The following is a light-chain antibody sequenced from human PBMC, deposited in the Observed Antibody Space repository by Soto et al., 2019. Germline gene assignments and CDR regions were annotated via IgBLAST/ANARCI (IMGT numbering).Light chain of an antibody. Sequence: ENVLTQSPGTLSLSPGGRGTLSCRASQSLSSSYLAWHQQKPGQAPRLVIYGAFSRATGIPDRFSGSGSGTDFTLTISSLEPEDFAVYYCQQRSNWPPWTFGQGTKVDIK. CDR3: QQRSNWPPWT. CDR2: GAF. CDR1: QSLSSSY. V-gene: IGKV3D-20*02. J-gene: IGKJ1*01.